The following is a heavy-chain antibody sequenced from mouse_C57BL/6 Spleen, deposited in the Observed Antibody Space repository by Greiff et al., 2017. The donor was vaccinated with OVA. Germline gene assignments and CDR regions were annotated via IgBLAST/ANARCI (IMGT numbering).Heavy chain of an antibody. V-gene: IGHV5-4*01. J-gene: IGHJ2*01. CDR2: ISDGGSYT. Sequence: EVHLVESGGGLVKPGGSLKLSCAASGFTFSSYAMSWVRQTPEKRLEWVATISDGGSYTYYPDNVKGRFTISRDNAKNNLYLQMSHLKSEDTAMYYCARDGYGTPFDYWGQGTTLTVSS. D-gene: IGHD2-1*01. CDR1: GFTFSSYA. CDR3: ARDGYGTPFDY.